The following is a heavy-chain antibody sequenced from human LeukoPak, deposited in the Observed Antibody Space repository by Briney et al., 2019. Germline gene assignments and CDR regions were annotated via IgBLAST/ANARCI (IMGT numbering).Heavy chain of an antibody. CDR2: ILHDGSKE. J-gene: IGHJ4*02. Sequence: GGSLRLSCAASGFTFRSYAMHWVRQAPGKGLEWVAVILHDGSKEYYADSVKGRFTLSRDNSKNTLYLQMNSLRPEDTAVYYCAREVGLDYWGQGTLVTVSS. CDR3: AREVGLDY. CDR1: GFTFRSYA. D-gene: IGHD1-26*01. V-gene: IGHV3-30-3*01.